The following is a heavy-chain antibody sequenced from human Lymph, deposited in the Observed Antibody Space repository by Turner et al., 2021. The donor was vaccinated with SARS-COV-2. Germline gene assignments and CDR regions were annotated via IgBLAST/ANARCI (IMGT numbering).Heavy chain of an antibody. CDR2: ISYDGSDK. CDR1: GVTFSSYA. J-gene: IGHJ4*02. Sequence: QVQLVESGGGGVQPGRSLRLSCAASGVTFSSYAMHWVRQDPGKGLEWVAFISYDGSDKYYADSVKGRFTFSRDNSKNTLYLQMNSLRAEDTAVYYCARDRDSSGWVDYWGQGTLVTVSS. CDR3: ARDRDSSGWVDY. V-gene: IGHV3-30*04. D-gene: IGHD3-22*01.